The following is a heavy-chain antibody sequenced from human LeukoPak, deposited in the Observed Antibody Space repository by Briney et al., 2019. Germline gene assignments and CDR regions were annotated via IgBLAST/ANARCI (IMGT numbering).Heavy chain of an antibody. CDR3: AKDSYCSGGSCYGGLDY. D-gene: IGHD2-15*01. V-gene: IGHV3-9*01. CDR2: TSWNSGSV. CDR1: AFTFDDYA. Sequence: QAGRSLRLSCAASAFTFDDYAMHCVRQAPGKGLEWGSGTSWNSGSVGYADSVKGRFTISRDNAKNSLYLQMNSLRVEDTALYYCAKDSYCSGGSCYGGLDYWGQGTLVTVSS. J-gene: IGHJ4*02.